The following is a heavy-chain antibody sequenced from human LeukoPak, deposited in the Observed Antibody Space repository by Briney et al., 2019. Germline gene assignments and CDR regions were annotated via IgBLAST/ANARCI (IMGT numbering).Heavy chain of an antibody. Sequence: SETLSLTCTVSGGSISSYYWSWIRQPPGKGLEWIGYIYYSGSTNYNPSLKSRVTISVDTSENQFSLKLSSVTAADTAVYYCARDSIVGATEWFDPWGQGTLVTVSS. CDR2: IYYSGST. D-gene: IGHD1-26*01. CDR1: GGSISSYY. J-gene: IGHJ5*02. V-gene: IGHV4-59*01. CDR3: ARDSIVGATEWFDP.